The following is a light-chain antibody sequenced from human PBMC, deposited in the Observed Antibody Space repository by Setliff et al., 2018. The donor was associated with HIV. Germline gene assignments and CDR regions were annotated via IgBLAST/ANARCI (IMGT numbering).Light chain of an antibody. CDR1: SSNIGAGYD. J-gene: IGLJ1*01. CDR3: QSYDSSLRGSV. Sequence: QSALAQAPSVSGAPGQRVTISCTGSSSNIGAGYDVHWYQQLPGTAPKLVIFGNNNRPSGIPDRFSGSKSGTSASLAITGLQAEDEADYYCQSYDSSLRGSVFGTGTKVPS. CDR2: GNN. V-gene: IGLV1-40*01.